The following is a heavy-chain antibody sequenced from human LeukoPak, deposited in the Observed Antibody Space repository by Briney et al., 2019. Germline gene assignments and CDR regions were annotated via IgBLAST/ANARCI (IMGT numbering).Heavy chain of an antibody. J-gene: IGHJ3*02. V-gene: IGHV4-34*01. CDR3: ARDPVTMIVVVNEGAFDI. CDR1: GGSFSGYY. D-gene: IGHD3-22*01. CDR2: INHSGGT. Sequence: PSETLSLTCAVYGGSFSGYYWSWIRQPPGKGLEWIGEINHSGGTNYNPSLKSRVTISLDTSKNHFSLKLTSVTAADTAVYYCARDPVTMIVVVNEGAFDIWGQGTMVTVSS.